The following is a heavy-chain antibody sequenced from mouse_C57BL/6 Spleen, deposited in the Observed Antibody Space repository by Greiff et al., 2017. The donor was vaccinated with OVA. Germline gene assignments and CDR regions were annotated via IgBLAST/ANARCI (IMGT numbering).Heavy chain of an antibody. CDR2: IDPSDSET. J-gene: IGHJ4*01. D-gene: IGHD2-5*01. Sequence: VQLQQPGAELVRPGSSVKLSCKASGYTFTSYWMHWVKQRPIQGLEWIGNIDPSDSETHYNQKFKDKATLTVDKSSSTAYMQLSSLTSEDSAVYYCGNSKGGYYAMDYWGQGTSVTVSS. CDR1: GYTFTSYW. CDR3: GNSKGGYYAMDY. V-gene: IGHV1-52*01.